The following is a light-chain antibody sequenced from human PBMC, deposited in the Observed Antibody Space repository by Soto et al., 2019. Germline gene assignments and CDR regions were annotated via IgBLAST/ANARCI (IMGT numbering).Light chain of an antibody. Sequence: PMTQSPFTLSASVGDRVTITCRASHNIERWMAWYQQKPGRAPSLLIFDATTLHSGVPSRFSGGGSGTEFTLTINGLQPDDFATYYCQQFAKSSTFGQGTTVEIK. J-gene: IGKJ1*01. V-gene: IGKV1-5*01. CDR1: HNIERW. CDR2: DAT. CDR3: QQFAKSST.